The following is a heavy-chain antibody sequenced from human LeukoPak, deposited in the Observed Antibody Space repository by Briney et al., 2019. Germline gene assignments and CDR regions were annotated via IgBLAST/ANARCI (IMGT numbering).Heavy chain of an antibody. J-gene: IGHJ4*02. CDR3: ARDYLVGANVEYYFDY. CDR2: IWYDGSNK. D-gene: IGHD1-26*01. Sequence: GGSLRLSCAASRFTFSSYTMNWVRQAPGKGLEWVAVIWYDGSNKYYAGSVKGRFTISRDNSKNTLYLQMNSLRAEDTAVYFCARDYLVGANVEYYFDYWGQGTLVTVSS. CDR1: RFTFSSYT. V-gene: IGHV3-33*08.